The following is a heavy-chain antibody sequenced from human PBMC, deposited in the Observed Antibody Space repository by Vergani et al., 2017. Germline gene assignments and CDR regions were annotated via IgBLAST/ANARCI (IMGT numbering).Heavy chain of an antibody. J-gene: IGHJ4*02. Sequence: EVQLVESGGGLVQPGRSLRLSCAASGFTFDDYAMHWVRQAPGKGLEWVSGISWNSGSIGYADSVKGRFTISRDNAKNSLYLQMNSLRAEDTALYYCAKDMRDVDTAMVIDYWGQGTLVTVSS. CDR2: ISWNSGSI. CDR1: GFTFDDYA. D-gene: IGHD5-18*01. V-gene: IGHV3-9*01. CDR3: AKDMRDVDTAMVIDY.